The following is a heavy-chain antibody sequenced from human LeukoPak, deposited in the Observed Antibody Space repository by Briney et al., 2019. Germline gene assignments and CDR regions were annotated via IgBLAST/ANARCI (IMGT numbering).Heavy chain of an antibody. J-gene: IGHJ4*02. CDR1: GYTSTSYA. CDR2: INAGNGNT. V-gene: IGHV1-3*01. D-gene: IGHD3-10*01. CDR3: ARLAVQYYFDY. Sequence: ASVKVSCKASGYTSTSYAMHWVRQAPGQRLEWMGWINAGNGNTKYSQKLQGRVTITRDTSASTAYMELSSLRSEDTAVYYCARLAVQYYFDYWGQGTLVTVSS.